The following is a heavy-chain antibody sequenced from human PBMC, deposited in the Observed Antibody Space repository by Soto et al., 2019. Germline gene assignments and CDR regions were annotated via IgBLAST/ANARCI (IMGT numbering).Heavy chain of an antibody. J-gene: IGHJ4*02. D-gene: IGHD5-18*01. CDR2: ISYGGST. V-gene: IGHV4-31*03. CDR3: SRGILV. CDR1: GGSINSDGYC. Sequence: QVQLQESGPGLVKPSQTLSLTCTVSGGSINSDGYCWSWTRQHPGKGLEGIGCISYGGSTSYTPSLKSRVTISVDTSKNQFSLKLSSVTAADTAVYYCSRGILVWGQGTLITVSS.